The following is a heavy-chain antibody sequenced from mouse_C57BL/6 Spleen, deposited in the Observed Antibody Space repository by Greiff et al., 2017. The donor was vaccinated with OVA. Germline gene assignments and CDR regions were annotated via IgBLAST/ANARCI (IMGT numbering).Heavy chain of an antibody. CDR3: TGHYEGFAY. CDR2: IRLKSDNYAT. Sequence: EVKVEESGGGLVQPGGSMKLSCVASGFTFSNYWMNWVRQSPEKGLEWVAQIRLKSDNYATHYAESVKGRFTISRDDSKSSVYLQMNNLRAEDTGIYYCTGHYEGFAYWGQGTLVTVSA. CDR1: GFTFSNYW. D-gene: IGHD1-1*01. J-gene: IGHJ3*01. V-gene: IGHV6-3*01.